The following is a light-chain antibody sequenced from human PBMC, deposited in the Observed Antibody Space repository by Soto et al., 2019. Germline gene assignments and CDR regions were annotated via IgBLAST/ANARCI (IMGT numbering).Light chain of an antibody. V-gene: IGKV3-20*01. J-gene: IGKJ2*03. CDR3: QQYSSSPTYS. CDR2: AAS. CDR1: QSINRNF. Sequence: EIVLTQSPGTLSLSLGEGATLCFSASQSINRNFFAWYQQKRGQVPRLLIYAASIRATGIPDRFSGSGSGTDLTLTVSRLEPEDDAANYYQQYSSSPTYSFGQGTKVDIK.